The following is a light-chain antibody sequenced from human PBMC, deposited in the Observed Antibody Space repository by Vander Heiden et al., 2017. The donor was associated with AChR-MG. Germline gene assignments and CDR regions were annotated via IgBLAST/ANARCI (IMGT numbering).Light chain of an antibody. V-gene: IGKV1-9*01. CDR3: QQAYSYPFT. J-gene: IGKJ3*01. CDR1: QAISSF. Sequence: IQLTQSPSSLSASVGDRVTITCRASQAISSFLAWYQQKPGQAPRLLIFAASTLQSGFPSRFSGSGSGTYFTLTITSLQPEDFATYYCQQAYSYPFTFGLGTRVDI. CDR2: AAS.